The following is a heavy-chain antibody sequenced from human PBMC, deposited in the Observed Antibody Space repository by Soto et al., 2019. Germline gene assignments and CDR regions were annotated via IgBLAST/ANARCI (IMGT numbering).Heavy chain of an antibody. V-gene: IGHV4-34*01. D-gene: IGHD3-10*01. CDR2: INHSGST. CDR3: ARGRVVLLWFGDHNWFDP. Sequence: SETLSLTCAVYGGSFSGYYWSWIRQPPGKGLEWIGEINHSGSTNYNPSLKSRVTISVDTSKNQFSLKLSSVTAADTVVYYCARGRVVLLWFGDHNWFDPWGQGTLVTVS. J-gene: IGHJ5*02. CDR1: GGSFSGYY.